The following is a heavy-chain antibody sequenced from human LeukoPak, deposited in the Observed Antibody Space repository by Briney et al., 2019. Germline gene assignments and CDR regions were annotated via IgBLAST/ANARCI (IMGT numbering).Heavy chain of an antibody. CDR2: IYYSGST. Sequence: SETLSLTCTVSGGSISSYYWSWIRQPPGKGLEWIGYIYYSGSTNYNPSLKSRVTISVDTSKNQFSLKLSSVTAADTAVYYCARASYGDYYFDYWGQGTLATVSS. V-gene: IGHV4-59*01. J-gene: IGHJ4*02. D-gene: IGHD4-17*01. CDR1: GGSISSYY. CDR3: ARASYGDYYFDY.